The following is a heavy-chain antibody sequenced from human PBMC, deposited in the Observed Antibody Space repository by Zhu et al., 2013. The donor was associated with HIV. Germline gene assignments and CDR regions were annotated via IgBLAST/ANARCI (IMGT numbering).Heavy chain of an antibody. CDR1: GGSISSYY. V-gene: IGHV4-59*01. J-gene: IGHJ5*02. CDR3: AGAYSSSWYGGFDP. D-gene: IGHD6-13*01. Sequence: QVQLQESGPGLVKPSETLSLTCTVSGGSISSYYWSWIRQPPGKGLEWIGYIYYSGSTNYNPSLKSRVTISVDTSKNQFSLKLSSVTAADTAVYYCAGAYSSSWYGGFDPWGQGTLVTVSS. CDR2: IYYSGST.